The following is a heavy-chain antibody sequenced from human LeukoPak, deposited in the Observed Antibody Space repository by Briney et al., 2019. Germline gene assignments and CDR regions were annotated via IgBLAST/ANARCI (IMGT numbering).Heavy chain of an antibody. V-gene: IGHV3-43*02. CDR3: ATPLGRGYSVHYFDY. CDR2: IRGDGGST. D-gene: IGHD3-22*01. J-gene: IGHJ4*02. Sequence: GGSLRLSCAASGFTFDDYAMHWVRQAPGKGLEWVSLIRGDGGSTYYADSVKGRFTVSRDNSKNSLYLQMNSLRTEDTALYYCATPLGRGYSVHYFDYWGQGTLVTVSS. CDR1: GFTFDDYA.